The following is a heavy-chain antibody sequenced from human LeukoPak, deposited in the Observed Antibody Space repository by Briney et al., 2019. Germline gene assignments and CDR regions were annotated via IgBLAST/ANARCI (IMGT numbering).Heavy chain of an antibody. CDR1: GYTFTGYY. D-gene: IGHD3-10*01. CDR3: ARSGLRGVIVFPFDY. V-gene: IGHV1-46*01. Sequence: ASVKVSCKASGYTFTGYYMHWVRQAPGQGLEWMGWINPSGGSTSYAQKFQGRVTMTRDMSTSTVYMELSSLRSEDTAVYYCARSGLRGVIVFPFDYWGQGTLVTVSS. J-gene: IGHJ4*02. CDR2: INPSGGST.